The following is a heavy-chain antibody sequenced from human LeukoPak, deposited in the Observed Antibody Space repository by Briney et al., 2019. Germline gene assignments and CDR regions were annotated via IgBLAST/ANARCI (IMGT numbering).Heavy chain of an antibody. J-gene: IGHJ4*02. CDR2: IKQDGSEK. CDR3: ARQGGSSGWYVLGFTK. D-gene: IGHD6-19*01. V-gene: IGHV3-7*01. Sequence: GGSLRLSCAASGFTFSSYWMSWVRQAPGKGLEWVANIKQDGSEKYYVDSVKGRFTISRDNAKNSLYLQMHSLRAEDTAVYYCARQGGSSGWYVLGFTKRGQGTLVTVSS. CDR1: GFTFSSYW.